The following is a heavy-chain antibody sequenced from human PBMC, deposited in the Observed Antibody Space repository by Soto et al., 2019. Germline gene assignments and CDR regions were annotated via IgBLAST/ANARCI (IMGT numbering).Heavy chain of an antibody. J-gene: IGHJ4*02. Sequence: QITLKESGPTLVKPTQTLTLTCTFSGFSLSTSGVGVGWIRQPPGKALEWLALIYWDDDKRYSPSLKSRLTITKDTSKNQVVLTMTNMDPVDTATYYCAHYSDRYSSSWYDYNVGYYFDYWGQGTLVTVSS. D-gene: IGHD6-13*01. CDR1: GFSLSTSGVG. CDR2: IYWDDDK. CDR3: AHYSDRYSSSWYDYNVGYYFDY. V-gene: IGHV2-5*02.